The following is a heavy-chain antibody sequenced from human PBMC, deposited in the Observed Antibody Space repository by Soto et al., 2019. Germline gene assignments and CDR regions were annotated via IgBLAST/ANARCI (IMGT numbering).Heavy chain of an antibody. J-gene: IGHJ5*02. CDR1: GGTFSSYA. CDR2: IIPIFGTA. Sequence: QVQLVQSGAEVKKPGSSVKVSCKASGGTFSSYAISWVRQAPGQGLEWMGGIIPIFGTANYAQKFQGRVTITADKSTSTAYMELSSLRSEDTAVYYCARGRDESDYCSGGSCYSGYNWFDPWGQGTLVTVSS. D-gene: IGHD2-15*01. CDR3: ARGRDESDYCSGGSCYSGYNWFDP. V-gene: IGHV1-69*06.